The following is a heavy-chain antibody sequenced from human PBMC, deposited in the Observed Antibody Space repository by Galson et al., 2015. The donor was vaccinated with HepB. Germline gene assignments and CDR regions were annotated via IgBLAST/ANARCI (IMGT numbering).Heavy chain of an antibody. J-gene: IGHJ4*02. CDR1: GFTFSSYS. CDR2: ISTRGTTI. CDR3: ARDPDHYDTTDNY. Sequence: SLRLSCAASGFTFSSYSMIWVRQAPGKGLEWVSYISTRGTTIYIADSVKGRFTISRDNAKNSLYLHLNSLRAEDTAVYFCARDPDHYDTTDNYWSQGTLVTVSS. V-gene: IGHV3-48*04. D-gene: IGHD3-22*01.